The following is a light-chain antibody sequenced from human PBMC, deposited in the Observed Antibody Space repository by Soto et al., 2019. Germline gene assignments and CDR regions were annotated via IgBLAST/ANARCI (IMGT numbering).Light chain of an antibody. Sequence: SYELTQPLSVSVALGQTARVTCGGSNIGSKNVHWYQQKPGQAPVLVIYRDSNRPSGIPERFSGSNSGNTANRTISRVQAGDEADYYCQVWDSSLVVFGGGTKLTVL. CDR3: QVWDSSLVV. J-gene: IGLJ2*01. CDR1: NIGSKN. CDR2: RDS. V-gene: IGLV3-9*01.